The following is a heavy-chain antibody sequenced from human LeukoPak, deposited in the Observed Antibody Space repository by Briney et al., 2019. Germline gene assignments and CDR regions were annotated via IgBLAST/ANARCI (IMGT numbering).Heavy chain of an antibody. CDR2: INHSGST. CDR3: ARGGLRFLAW. CDR1: GGSFSGYY. D-gene: IGHD3-3*01. J-gene: IGHJ4*02. V-gene: IGHV4-34*01. Sequence: SETLSLTCAVYGGSFSGYYWSWIRQPPGNGLEWIGEINHSGSTNYNPSLKSRVTISVDTSKNQFSLKLSSVTAADTAVYYCARGGLRFLAWWGQGTLVTVSS.